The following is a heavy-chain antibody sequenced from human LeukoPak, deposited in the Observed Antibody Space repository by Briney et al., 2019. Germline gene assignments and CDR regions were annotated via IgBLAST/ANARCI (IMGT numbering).Heavy chain of an antibody. D-gene: IGHD3-10*01. J-gene: IGHJ5*02. CDR2: TYYSGST. Sequence: SETLSLTCTVSGGSISSYYWSWIRQPPGKGLEWIGYTYYSGSTNYNPSLKSRVTISVDTSKNQFSLKLSSVTAADTAVYYCAREASGGSGSYYNWFDPWGQGTLVTVSS. V-gene: IGHV4-59*12. CDR3: AREASGGSGSYYNWFDP. CDR1: GGSISSYY.